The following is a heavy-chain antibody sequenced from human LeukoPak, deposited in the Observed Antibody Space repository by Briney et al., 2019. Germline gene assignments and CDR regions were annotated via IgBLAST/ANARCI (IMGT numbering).Heavy chain of an antibody. J-gene: IGHJ4*02. CDR3: ARDLRGAPDY. CDR2: ISSSSSYI. D-gene: IGHD1-26*01. Sequence: GRSLRLSCAASGFTFSSYSMNWVRQAPGKGLEWVSSISSSSSYIYYADSVKGRFTISRDNAKNSLYLQMNSLRAEDTAVYYCARDLRGAPDYWGQGTLVTVSS. CDR1: GFTFSSYS. V-gene: IGHV3-21*01.